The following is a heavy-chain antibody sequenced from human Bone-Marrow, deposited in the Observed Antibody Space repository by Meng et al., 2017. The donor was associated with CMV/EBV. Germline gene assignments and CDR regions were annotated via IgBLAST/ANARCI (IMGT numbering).Heavy chain of an antibody. CDR1: GDSVSSNSAA. J-gene: IGHJ4*02. CDR3: ARDNWVVVPAAMRGDY. Sequence: SETLSLTCAISGDSVSSNSAAWNWIRQSPSRGLEWLGRTYYRSKWYNDYAVSVKSRITINPDTSKNQFSLQLNSVTPEDTAVYYCARDNWVVVPAAMRGDYCGQGTLVTASS. D-gene: IGHD2-2*01. CDR2: TYYRSKWYN. V-gene: IGHV6-1*01.